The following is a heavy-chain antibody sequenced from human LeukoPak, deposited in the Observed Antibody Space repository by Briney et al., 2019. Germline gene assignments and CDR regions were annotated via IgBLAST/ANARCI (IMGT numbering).Heavy chain of an antibody. Sequence: PGGSLRLSCAASGFTFSDYYMNWIRQAPGKGLEWVSYISGGSSYTNYADSVKGRFTISRDNAKNSLYLQMNSLRAEDTAVYYCARVISGAFSDYWGQGTLVTVSS. J-gene: IGHJ4*02. D-gene: IGHD7-27*01. CDR1: GFTFSDYY. CDR3: ARVISGAFSDY. CDR2: ISGGSSYT. V-gene: IGHV3-11*05.